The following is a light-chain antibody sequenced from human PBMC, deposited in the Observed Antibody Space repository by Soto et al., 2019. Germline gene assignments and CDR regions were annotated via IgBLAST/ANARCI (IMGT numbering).Light chain of an antibody. V-gene: IGLV2-23*01. CDR1: SSDVGSYNL. CDR2: DGK. CDR3: CAYAGTNTFV. J-gene: IGLJ1*01. Sequence: QSALTQPASVSGSPGQSITISCTGTSSDVGSYNLVSWYQQHPGKAPKLMIYDGKKRPSGVSNRFSGSKSANTASLTISGLQTEDEADYYCCAYAGTNTFVFGTGTKLTVL.